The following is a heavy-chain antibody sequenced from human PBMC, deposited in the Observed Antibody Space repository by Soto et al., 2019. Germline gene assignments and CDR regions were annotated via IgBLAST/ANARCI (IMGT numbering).Heavy chain of an antibody. Sequence: PGGSLRLSCAASGFTFSSYSMNWVRQAPGKGLEWVSSISSSSSYIYYADSVKGRFTISRDNAKNSLYLQMNSLRAEDTAVYYCARTGWFGELKFTGFDPWGQGNLVTVS. CDR1: GFTFSSYS. V-gene: IGHV3-21*01. J-gene: IGHJ5*02. CDR3: ARTGWFGELKFTGFDP. D-gene: IGHD3-10*01. CDR2: ISSSSSYI.